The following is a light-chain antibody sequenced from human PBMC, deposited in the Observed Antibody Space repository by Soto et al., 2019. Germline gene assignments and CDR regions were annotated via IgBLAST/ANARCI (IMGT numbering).Light chain of an antibody. CDR3: QQRSNWPPYT. J-gene: IGKJ2*01. Sequence: EIVLTQSPATLSLSPGERATLSCRASQSVSSYLAWYQQKPCQAPRLLIYDASNRATGIPARFSGSGSGTDFTLTISSLEPEDFAVYYCQQRSNWPPYTFGQGTKLVIK. CDR2: DAS. CDR1: QSVSSY. V-gene: IGKV3-11*01.